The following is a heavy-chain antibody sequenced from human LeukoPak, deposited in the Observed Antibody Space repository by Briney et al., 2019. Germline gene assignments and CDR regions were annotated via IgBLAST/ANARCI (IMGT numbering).Heavy chain of an antibody. CDR2: IYYNGST. Sequence: SETLSLTCTVSGGSISYCYWSWIRQSPGKGLEWIGYIYYNGSTNYNPSLKSRVTMSVDMSKNQFSLKLSSVTAADTAIYYCARKGGHFDYWGQGTLVTVSS. V-gene: IGHV4-59*01. CDR1: GGSISYCY. D-gene: IGHD2-15*01. CDR3: ARKGGHFDY. J-gene: IGHJ4*02.